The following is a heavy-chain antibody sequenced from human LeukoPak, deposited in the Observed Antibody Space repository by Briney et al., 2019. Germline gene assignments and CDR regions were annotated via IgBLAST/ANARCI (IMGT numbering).Heavy chain of an antibody. CDR2: INPSGGST. CDR3: ARDNRRLASTEDWFDP. Sequence: ASVKVSCKASGYTFTSYYMHWVRQAPGQGLEWMGIINPSGGSTSYAQKFQGRVTMTRDMSTSTVYMELSSLRSEDTAVYYCARDNRRLASTEDWFDPWGQGTLVTVSS. CDR1: GYTFTSYY. D-gene: IGHD2/OR15-2a*01. V-gene: IGHV1-46*01. J-gene: IGHJ5*02.